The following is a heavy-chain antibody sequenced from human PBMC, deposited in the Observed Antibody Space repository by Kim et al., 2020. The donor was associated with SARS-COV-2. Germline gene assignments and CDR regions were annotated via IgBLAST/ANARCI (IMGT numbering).Heavy chain of an antibody. CDR1: GGSISSGGYY. J-gene: IGHJ3*02. CDR2: IYYSGST. D-gene: IGHD3-3*01. CDR3: ASREMRITIFGVVVLDAFDI. V-gene: IGHV4-31*03. Sequence: SETLSLTCTVSGGSISSGGYYWSWIRQHPGKGLEWIGYIYYSGSTYYNPSLKSRVTISVDTSKNQFSLKLSSVTAADTAVYYCASREMRITIFGVVVLDAFDIWGQGTMVTVSS.